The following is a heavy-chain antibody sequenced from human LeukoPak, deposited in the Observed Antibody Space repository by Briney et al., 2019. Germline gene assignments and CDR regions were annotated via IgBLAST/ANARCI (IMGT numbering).Heavy chain of an antibody. CDR1: GFTFSSYA. Sequence: GRSLRLSCAASGFTFSSYAMHWVRQAPGKGLEWVAVISYDGSNKYYADSVKGRFTISRDNSKNTLYLQMNSLRAEDTAVYYCARDLSSYDSSGPRDYWGQGTLVTVSS. CDR3: ARDLSSYDSSGPRDY. D-gene: IGHD3-22*01. J-gene: IGHJ4*02. CDR2: ISYDGSNK. V-gene: IGHV3-30-3*01.